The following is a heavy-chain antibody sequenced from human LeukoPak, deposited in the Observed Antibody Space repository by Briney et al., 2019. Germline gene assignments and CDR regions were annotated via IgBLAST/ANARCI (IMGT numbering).Heavy chain of an antibody. CDR3: ARGFGNYRLYYYYYMDV. Sequence: SETLSLTCTVSGGSISSSSYYWGWIRQPPGKGLEWIGSIYYSGSTYYNPSLKSRVTISVDTSKNQFSLKLSSVTAADTAVYYCARGFGNYRLYYYYYMDVWGKGTTVTVSS. D-gene: IGHD4-11*01. V-gene: IGHV4-39*07. CDR1: GGSISSSSYY. CDR2: IYYSGST. J-gene: IGHJ6*03.